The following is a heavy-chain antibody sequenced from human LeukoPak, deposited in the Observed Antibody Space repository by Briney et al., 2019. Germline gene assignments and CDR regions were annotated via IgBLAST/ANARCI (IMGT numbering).Heavy chain of an antibody. CDR1: GGTFSSYA. D-gene: IGHD4-17*01. CDR2: IIPIFGTA. V-gene: IGHV1-69*13. J-gene: IGHJ4*02. Sequence: SVKVSCKASGGTFSSYAISWVRQAPGQGLEWMGGIIPIFGTANYAQKFQGRVTITADESTSTAYMELSSLRSEDTAVYYCARVILHGDYPDGYFDYWGQGTLVTVSS. CDR3: ARVILHGDYPDGYFDY.